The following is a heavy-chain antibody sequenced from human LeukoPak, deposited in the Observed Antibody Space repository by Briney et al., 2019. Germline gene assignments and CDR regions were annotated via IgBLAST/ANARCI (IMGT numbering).Heavy chain of an antibody. D-gene: IGHD5-12*01. V-gene: IGHV1-18*01. CDR2: ISAYNGST. J-gene: IGHJ4*02. CDR3: ARDRERVVATMGYY. CDR1: GYTFTSYG. Sequence: ASVKVSCKASGYTFTSYGISWVRQAPGQGLEWMGWISAYNGSTNYAQKLQGRVTMTTDTSTSTAYMELRSLGSDDTAVYYCARDRERVVATMGYYWGQGTLVTVSS.